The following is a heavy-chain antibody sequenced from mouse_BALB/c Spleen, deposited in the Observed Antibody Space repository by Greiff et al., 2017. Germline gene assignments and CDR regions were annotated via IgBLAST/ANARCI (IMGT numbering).Heavy chain of an antibody. J-gene: IGHJ3*01. CDR2: ISYSGST. D-gene: IGHD2-2*01. CDR3: AKDGYGAY. Sequence: VQLQQSGPGLVKPSQSLSLTCTVTGYSITSDYAWNWIRQFPGNKLEWMGYISYSGSTSYNPSLKSRISITRDTSKNQFFLQLNSVTTEDTATYYCAKDGYGAYWGQGTLVTVSA. CDR1: GYSITSDYA. V-gene: IGHV3-2*02.